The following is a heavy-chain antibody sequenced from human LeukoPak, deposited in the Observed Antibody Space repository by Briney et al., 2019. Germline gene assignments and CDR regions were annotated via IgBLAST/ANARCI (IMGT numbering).Heavy chain of an antibody. CDR2: IRYDGSNK. V-gene: IGHV3-30*02. D-gene: IGHD5-18*01. CDR3: AKDRRGYSYGYSFFDY. CDR1: GFTFSSYG. Sequence: SGGSLRLSCAASGFTFSSYGMHGVRQAPGKGLEWVAFIRYDGSNKYYADSVKGRFTISRDNSKNTLYLQMNSLRAEDTAVYYCAKDRRGYSYGYSFFDYWGQGTLVTVSS. J-gene: IGHJ4*02.